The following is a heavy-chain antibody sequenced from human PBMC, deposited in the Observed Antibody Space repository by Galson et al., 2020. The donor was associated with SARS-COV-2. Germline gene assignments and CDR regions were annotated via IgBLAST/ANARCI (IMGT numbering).Heavy chain of an antibody. D-gene: IGHD4-17*01. CDR3: ARDQVTTVTTGYYYYYGMDV. Sequence: ASVKVSCKASGYTFTSYSISWVRQAPGQGLEWMGWISAYNGNKNYAQNFQGRVTMTTDTSTSTAYMELRSLRSDDTAVYYCARDQVTTVTTGYYYYYGMDVWGQGTTVTVSS. V-gene: IGHV1-18*04. CDR2: ISAYNGNK. CDR1: GYTFTSYS. J-gene: IGHJ6*02.